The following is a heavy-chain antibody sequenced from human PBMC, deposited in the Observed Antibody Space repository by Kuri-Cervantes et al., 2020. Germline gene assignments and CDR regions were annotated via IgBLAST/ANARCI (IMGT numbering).Heavy chain of an antibody. J-gene: IGHJ6*03. CDR3: ARVGDRWYYYMDV. CDR2: IYYSGST. Sequence: SETLSLTCTVSGGSISSSSYYWGWIRQPPGKGLEWIGSIYYSGSTYYNPSLKSRVTISVDTSKNQVSLKLSSVTAADTAVYFCARVGDRWYYYMDVWGQGTTVTVSS. CDR1: GGSISSSSYY. D-gene: IGHD2-15*01. V-gene: IGHV4-39*07.